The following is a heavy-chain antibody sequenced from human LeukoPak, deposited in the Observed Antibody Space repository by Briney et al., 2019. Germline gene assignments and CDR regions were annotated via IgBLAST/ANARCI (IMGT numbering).Heavy chain of an antibody. V-gene: IGHV3-7*01. CDR2: IKYDGSET. CDR3: VKSWAYNWNYDLDY. Sequence: GGSLRLSCAASGFSFDNYWMTWARQAPGEGLEWVANIKYDGSETYYVDSVKGRFTVSRDNAKRSLYLQMNSLRAEDTAVYYCVKSWAYNWNYDLDYWGQGILVTVSS. D-gene: IGHD1-7*01. CDR1: GFSFDNYW. J-gene: IGHJ4*02.